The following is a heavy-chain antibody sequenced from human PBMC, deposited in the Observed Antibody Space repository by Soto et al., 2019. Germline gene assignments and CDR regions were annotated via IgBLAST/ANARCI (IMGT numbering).Heavy chain of an antibody. V-gene: IGHV3-7*01. Sequence: GGSLRLSCVASGFTFSSYWMTWVRQAPGKGLEWVANIKKDGSEKYYVDSVKGRFTISRDNAKNSLYLQMNSLRAEDTALYYCARDSYSISWTNDAFDVWGQGTMVTVSS. CDR2: IKKDGSEK. D-gene: IGHD6-13*01. J-gene: IGHJ3*01. CDR3: ARDSYSISWTNDAFDV. CDR1: GFTFSSYW.